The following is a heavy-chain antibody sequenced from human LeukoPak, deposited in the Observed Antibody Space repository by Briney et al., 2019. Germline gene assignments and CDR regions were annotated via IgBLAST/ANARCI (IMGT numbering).Heavy chain of an antibody. CDR1: GGSISSSSYY. J-gene: IGHJ6*03. CDR3: ASQLQRYYYYYMDV. Sequence: SETLSLTCTVSGGSISSSSYYWGWIRQPPGKGLEWIGEINHSGSTNYNPSLKSRVTISVDTSKNQFSLKLSFVTAADTAVYYCASQLQRYYYYYMDVWGKGTTVTISS. V-gene: IGHV4-39*07. D-gene: IGHD1-26*01. CDR2: INHSGST.